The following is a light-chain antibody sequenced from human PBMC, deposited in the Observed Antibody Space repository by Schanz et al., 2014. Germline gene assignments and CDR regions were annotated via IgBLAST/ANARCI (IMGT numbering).Light chain of an antibody. CDR1: SSDVGGYNY. Sequence: QSALTQPASVSGSPGQSITISCTGTSSDVGGYNYVSWYQQHPGKAPKLMIYDVSNRPSGVSDRFSGSKSANTASLTISGLRPEDDADYFCSSYTTSSTVVFGGGTKLTVL. CDR2: DVS. J-gene: IGLJ2*01. CDR3: SSYTTSSTVV. V-gene: IGLV2-14*01.